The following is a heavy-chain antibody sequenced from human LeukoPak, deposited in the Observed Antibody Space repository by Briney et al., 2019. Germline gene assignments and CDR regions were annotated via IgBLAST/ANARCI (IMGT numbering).Heavy chain of an antibody. J-gene: IGHJ4*02. D-gene: IGHD4-17*01. CDR1: GGSISSGGYY. CDR3: ARVWNDYGDYVPDY. Sequence: PSQTLSLTSTVSGGSISSGGYYWSWIRQHPGKGLEWIGYIYYSGSTYYNPSLKSRVTISVDTSKNQFSLKLSSVTAADTAVYYCARVWNDYGDYVPDYWGQGTLVTVSS. V-gene: IGHV4-31*03. CDR2: IYYSGST.